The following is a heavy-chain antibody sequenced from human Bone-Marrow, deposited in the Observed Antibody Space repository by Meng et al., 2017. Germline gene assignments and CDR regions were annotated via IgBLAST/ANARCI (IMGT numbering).Heavy chain of an antibody. J-gene: IGHJ4*02. D-gene: IGHD6-13*01. Sequence: GESLKISCVASGFRLTDAWMSWVRQAPGKGLEWVGRIERKSNGGTAEYAAPVKGRFTISREDSKNTLYLQMNSLITEDTAVYFCATGAAAADHWGQGSLVTVSS. V-gene: IGHV3-15*04. CDR2: IERKSNGGTA. CDR1: GFRLTDAW. CDR3: ATGAAAADH.